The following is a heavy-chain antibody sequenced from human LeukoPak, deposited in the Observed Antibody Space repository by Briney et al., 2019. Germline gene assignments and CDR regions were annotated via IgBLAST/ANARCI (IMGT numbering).Heavy chain of an antibody. Sequence: PGGSLRLSCAASGFTFSSYAMHWVRQAPGKGLEYVSAISSNGGSTYYANSVKGRFTISRDNSKNTLYLQMNSLRAEDTAVYYCARESSGYYLGYWGQGTLVTVSS. D-gene: IGHD3-22*01. CDR2: ISSNGGST. CDR3: ARESSGYYLGY. J-gene: IGHJ4*02. CDR1: GFTFSSYA. V-gene: IGHV3-64*01.